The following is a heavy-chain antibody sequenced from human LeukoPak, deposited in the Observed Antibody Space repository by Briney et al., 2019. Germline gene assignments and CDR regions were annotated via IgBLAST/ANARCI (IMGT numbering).Heavy chain of an antibody. V-gene: IGHV3-21*01. CDR1: GFTFSRYS. CDR3: ARDSEAYCSGGSCSMFDY. D-gene: IGHD2-15*01. Sequence: PGGSLRLSCAASGFTFSRYSMNWVRQAPAKGLEWVSSISVSSSYIYYADSVKGRFTVSRDNAKNSLYLQMNSLRAEDTAVYYCARDSEAYCSGGSCSMFDYWGQGTLVTVSS. J-gene: IGHJ4*02. CDR2: ISVSSSYI.